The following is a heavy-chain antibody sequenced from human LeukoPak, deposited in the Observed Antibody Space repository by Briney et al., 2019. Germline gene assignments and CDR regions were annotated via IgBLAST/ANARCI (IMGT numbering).Heavy chain of an antibody. Sequence: PSETLSLTCTVSGGSISSYYWSWIRQPPGKGLEWIGYIYYSGSTNYNPSLKSRVTISVDTSKNQFSLKLSSVTAADTAVYYCAREREWDYGDYSDAFDIWGQGTMATVSS. CDR2: IYYSGST. D-gene: IGHD4-17*01. CDR3: AREREWDYGDYSDAFDI. CDR1: GGSISSYY. J-gene: IGHJ3*02. V-gene: IGHV4-59*01.